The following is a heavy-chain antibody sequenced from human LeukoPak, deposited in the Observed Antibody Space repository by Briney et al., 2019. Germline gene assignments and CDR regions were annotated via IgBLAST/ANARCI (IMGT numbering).Heavy chain of an antibody. D-gene: IGHD4-23*01. CDR2: INSDGSST. CDR3: AKLGGNVAF. V-gene: IGHV3-74*01. CDR1: GFTFHNHG. Sequence: PGGSLRLSCAASGFTFHNHGMSWVRQAPGKGLVWVSRINSDGSSTSYADSVKGRFTISRDNAKNTLYLQMNSLRAEDTAAYYCAKLGGNVAFWGQGTLVTVSS. J-gene: IGHJ4*02.